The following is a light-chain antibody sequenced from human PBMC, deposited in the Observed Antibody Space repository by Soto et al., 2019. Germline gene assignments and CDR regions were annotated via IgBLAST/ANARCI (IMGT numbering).Light chain of an antibody. Sequence: QSALTQPASVSGSPGQSIAISCTGSSSDVGGYNYVSWYQQHSGKAPKLIIYDVSNRPSGVSDRFSGSKSGNTASLTISGLQAEDEAEYYCSSYTSSRTVIFGGGTQLTVL. CDR2: DVS. J-gene: IGLJ2*01. CDR3: SSYTSSRTVI. V-gene: IGLV2-14*01. CDR1: SSDVGGYNY.